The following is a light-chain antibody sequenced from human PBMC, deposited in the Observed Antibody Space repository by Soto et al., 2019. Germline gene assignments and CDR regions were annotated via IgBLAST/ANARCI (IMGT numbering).Light chain of an antibody. CDR1: SRHVGCYNY. Sequence: QSALTQSPSASGSPGQSVNISCTGTSRHVGCYNYVSWYQQQPGKDPKLMIYEVSKQPSGVPDRFAGSKSGNTASRTASGLQADEEADYYCSSYAGSNNVVFGGGTKLTVL. J-gene: IGLJ2*01. CDR2: EVS. V-gene: IGLV2-8*01. CDR3: SSYAGSNNVV.